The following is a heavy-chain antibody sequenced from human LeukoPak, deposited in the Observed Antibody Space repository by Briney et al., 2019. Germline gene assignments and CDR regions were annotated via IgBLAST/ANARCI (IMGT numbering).Heavy chain of an antibody. D-gene: IGHD6-6*01. J-gene: IGHJ5*02. CDR2: IHHSGST. CDR1: GGSVSSGSYY. CDR3: AGGSSSLNWFDP. Sequence: SETLSLTCTVSGGSVSSGSYYWSWIRQPPGKGLEWIGYIHHSGSTNYNPSLKSRVTISVDTPKNQFSLKLNSVTAADTAVYYCAGGSSSLNWFDPWGQGTPVTVSS. V-gene: IGHV4-61*01.